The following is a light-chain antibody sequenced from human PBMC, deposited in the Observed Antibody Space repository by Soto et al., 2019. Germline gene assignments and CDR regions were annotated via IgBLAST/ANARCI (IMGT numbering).Light chain of an antibody. CDR3: QNFGSSMIT. Sequence: EIVLTQSPGTLSLSPGERSTLSCRASQSVSSNYLAWYQQEPGQAPRLLIYAASSRATGISDRLRGSGSGTDLTLTISKLEPEDFAVYYCQNFGSSMITCGQGTRLEIK. J-gene: IGKJ5*01. V-gene: IGKV3-20*01. CDR1: QSVSSNY. CDR2: AAS.